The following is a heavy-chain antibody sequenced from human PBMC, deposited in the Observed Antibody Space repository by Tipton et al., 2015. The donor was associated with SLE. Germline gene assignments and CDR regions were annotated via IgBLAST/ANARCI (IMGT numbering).Heavy chain of an antibody. V-gene: IGHV4-31*02. Sequence: LRLSCTVSGGSISSGGYYWSWIRQHPGKGLEWIGYIYYSGSTYYNPSLKSRVTISVDTSKNQFSLKLSSVTAADTAVYYCAREQTVTTGGSNWFDPWGQGTLVTVSS. CDR1: GGSISSGGYY. D-gene: IGHD4-17*01. J-gene: IGHJ5*02. CDR2: IYYSGST. CDR3: AREQTVTTGGSNWFDP.